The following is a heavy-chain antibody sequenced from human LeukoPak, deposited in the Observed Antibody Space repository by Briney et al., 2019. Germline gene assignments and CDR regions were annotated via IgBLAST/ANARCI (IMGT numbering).Heavy chain of an antibody. CDR3: ARDAITIFGGVVDP. CDR2: IYYSGST. Sequence: SQTLSLTCTVSGGSTSSGDYYWSWIRQPPGKGLEWIGYIYYSGSTYYNPSLKSRVTISVDTSKNQFSLKLSSVTAADTAVYYCARDAITIFGGVVDPWGQGTLVTVSS. CDR1: GGSTSSGDYY. J-gene: IGHJ5*02. D-gene: IGHD3-3*01. V-gene: IGHV4-30-4*08.